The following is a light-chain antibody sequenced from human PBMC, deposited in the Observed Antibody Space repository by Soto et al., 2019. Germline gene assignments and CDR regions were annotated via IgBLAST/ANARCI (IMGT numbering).Light chain of an antibody. V-gene: IGKV3-20*01. J-gene: IGKJ4*01. CDR2: AAS. CDR3: QHYYNSPLT. Sequence: EIVLTQSPGNLSLSPGERATLSCRASQTVSSSHLVWYQQKVGQAPRLLIYAASNRATGIPDRFSGSGSGKDYSLTISRLEPEDFAVYYCQHYYNSPLTFGGGTKVEIK. CDR1: QTVSSSH.